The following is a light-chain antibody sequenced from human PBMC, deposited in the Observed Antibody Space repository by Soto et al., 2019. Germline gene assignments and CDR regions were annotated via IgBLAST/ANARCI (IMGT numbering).Light chain of an antibody. Sequence: DIHMTQTQSSLSASVGDRVTITWRASQSISSWLAWHQQKPGKAPKLLIYKASSLESGVPSRFSGSGSGTEFTLTISSLQPDDFATYYCQQYKSYSPFCQGTKVDI. CDR3: QQYKSYSP. V-gene: IGKV1-5*03. CDR2: KAS. CDR1: QSISSW. J-gene: IGKJ1*01.